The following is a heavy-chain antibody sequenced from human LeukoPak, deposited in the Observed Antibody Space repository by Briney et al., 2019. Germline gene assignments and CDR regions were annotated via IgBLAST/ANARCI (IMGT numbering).Heavy chain of an antibody. V-gene: IGHV1-2*06. CDR2: INPNSGGT. CDR3: GIAGVVTTIDY. D-gene: IGHD3-3*01. Sequence: ASVKVSCKASGYTFTGYYMHWVRQAPGQGVEWMGRINPNSGGTNYAQKFQGRVTITRDTSISTAYMELSRLRSDDTAVYYCGIAGVVTTIDYWGQGTLVTVSS. J-gene: IGHJ4*02. CDR1: GYTFTGYY.